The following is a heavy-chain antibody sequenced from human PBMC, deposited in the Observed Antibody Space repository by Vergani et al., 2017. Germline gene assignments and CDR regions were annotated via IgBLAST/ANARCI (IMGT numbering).Heavy chain of an antibody. J-gene: IGHJ4*02. V-gene: IGHV7-4-1*01. CDR3: ARAKRGRLAVGATDS. D-gene: IGHD6-19*01. CDR2: INPTTGNP. Sequence: QEQLVQSGSELKKPGASVKDSCKASGYSFNNYAIHWVRQAPGQGLEWMGWINPTTGNPTYARAFTGRFVFSLDTSISTAYLQIGSLKAEDTAVYFCARAKRGRLAVGATDSWGQGTLLTVSS. CDR1: GYSFNNYA.